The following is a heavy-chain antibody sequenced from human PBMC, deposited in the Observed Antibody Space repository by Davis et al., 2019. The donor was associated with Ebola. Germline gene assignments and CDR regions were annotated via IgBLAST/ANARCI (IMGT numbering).Heavy chain of an antibody. D-gene: IGHD1-26*01. J-gene: IGHJ5*01. CDR1: SYTFTSYG. CDR2: ISAYNGNT. CDR3: AREAGATTRIYDS. Sequence: ASVTVSCNASSYTFTSYGISWVRQAPGQGLEWMGWISAYNGNTNYAQKLQGRVTMTTDTSRSTAYMELRSLRSDDTAVYYCAREAGATTRIYDSWGQGTLVTVSS. V-gene: IGHV1-18*01.